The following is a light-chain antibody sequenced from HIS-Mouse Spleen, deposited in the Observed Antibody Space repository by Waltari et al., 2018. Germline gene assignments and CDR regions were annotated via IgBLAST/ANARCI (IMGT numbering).Light chain of an antibody. J-gene: IGLJ3*02. CDR2: EVS. Sequence: QSALTQPASVSGSPGQSITISCTGTSSHVGGYNYVPWYQQHPGKAPKLMIYEVSNRPSGVSNRFSGSKSGNTASLTISGLQAEDEADYYCSSYTSSSTWVFGRGTKLTVL. V-gene: IGLV2-14*01. CDR3: SSYTSSSTWV. CDR1: SSHVGGYNY.